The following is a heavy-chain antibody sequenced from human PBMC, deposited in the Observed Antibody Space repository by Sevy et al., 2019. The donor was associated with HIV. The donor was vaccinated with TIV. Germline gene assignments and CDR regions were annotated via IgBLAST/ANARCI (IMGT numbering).Heavy chain of an antibody. J-gene: IGHJ4*02. D-gene: IGHD3-10*01. CDR3: ARVPTYYYGSATYFDS. CDR2: IGLYNGNA. CDR1: GYNFLSDG. Sequence: ASVKVSCQASGYNFLSDGITWVRQAPGQGLEWMAWIGLYNGNANYAQKFRDRVTTTTDTSTNTAYLELRSLRSDDTAVYYCARVPTYYYGSATYFDSWGQGSLVTVSS. V-gene: IGHV1-18*01.